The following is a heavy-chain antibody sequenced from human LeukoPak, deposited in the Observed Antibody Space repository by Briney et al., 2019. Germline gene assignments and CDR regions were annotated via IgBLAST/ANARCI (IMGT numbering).Heavy chain of an antibody. V-gene: IGHV4-34*01. J-gene: IGHJ4*02. Sequence: SETLSLTCAVYGGSFSGYYWSWIRQPPGKGLEWIGEINHSGSTNYNPSLKSRVTISVDTSKNQFSLKLSSVTAADTAVYYCARGGDYFDYWGQGTLVTASS. CDR1: GGSFSGYY. CDR2: INHSGST. CDR3: ARGGDYFDY.